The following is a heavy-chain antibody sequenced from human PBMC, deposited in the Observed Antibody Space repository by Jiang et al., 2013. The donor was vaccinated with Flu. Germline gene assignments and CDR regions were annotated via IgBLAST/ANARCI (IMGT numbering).Heavy chain of an antibody. CDR2: IIPILGMA. CDR3: ARDPDIVVVPAAIRDYYYGMDV. D-gene: IGHD2-2*02. V-gene: IGHV1-69*04. Sequence: SGAEVKKPGSSVKVSCKASGGTFSSYAISWVRQAPGQGLEWMGRIIPILGMANYAQKFQGRVTITADKSTSTAYMELSSLRSEDTAVYYCARDPDIVVVPAAIRDYYYGMDVWGQGTTVTVSS. J-gene: IGHJ6*02. CDR1: GGTFSSYA.